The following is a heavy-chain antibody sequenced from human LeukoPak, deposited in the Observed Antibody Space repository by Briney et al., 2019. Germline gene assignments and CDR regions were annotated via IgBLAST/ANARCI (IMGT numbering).Heavy chain of an antibody. CDR3: ARDAGHQLSRRNYYAMDV. J-gene: IGHJ6*02. CDR2: IYYGGST. CDR1: GGSISSSSYY. V-gene: IGHV4-39*07. D-gene: IGHD2-2*01. Sequence: SETLSLTCTVSGGSISSSSYYWGWIRQPPGKGLEWIGSIYYGGSTYYNPSLKSRVTISVDTSNNQFSLKVTSVTAADMAVYYCARDAGHQLSRRNYYAMDVWGQGTTVTVSS.